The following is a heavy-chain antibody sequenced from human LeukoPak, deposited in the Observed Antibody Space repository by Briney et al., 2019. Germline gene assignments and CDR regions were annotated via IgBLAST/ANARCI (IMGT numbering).Heavy chain of an antibody. CDR3: ASSRGYDVGGYFDY. CDR1: GYTFTTYT. D-gene: IGHD5-12*01. CDR2: INAGNDNT. V-gene: IGHV1-3*01. Sequence: ASVKVSCKASGYTFTTYTIHWVRQAPGQRLEWMGWINAGNDNTKYSQKFQDRVTITRDTAASTAYMELSSLRSEDTAVYYCASSRGYDVGGYFDYWGQGTLVTVS. J-gene: IGHJ4*02.